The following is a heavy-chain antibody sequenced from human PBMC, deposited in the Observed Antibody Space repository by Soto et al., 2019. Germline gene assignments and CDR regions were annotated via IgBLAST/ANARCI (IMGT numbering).Heavy chain of an antibody. CDR2: ISSSSSTI. J-gene: IGHJ6*03. CDR1: GFTFSSYS. CDR3: ARRPGSVVVVADTHYYYYYMDV. D-gene: IGHD2-15*01. Sequence: EVQLVESGGGLVQPGGSLRLSCAASGFTFSSYSMNWVRQAPGKGLEWVSYISSSSSTIYYADSVKGRFTISRDNAKNSLYLQMNSLRAEDTAVYYSARRPGSVVVVADTHYYYYYMDVWGKGTTVTVSS. V-gene: IGHV3-48*01.